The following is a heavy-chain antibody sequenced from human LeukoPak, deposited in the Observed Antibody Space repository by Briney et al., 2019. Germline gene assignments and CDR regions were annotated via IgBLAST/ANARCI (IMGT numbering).Heavy chain of an antibody. CDR3: ARERGWLQFPDAFDI. CDR2: IYSGGST. Sequence: GGSLRLSCAASGFTFNSFAMTWARQAPGKGLEWVSVIYSGGSTYYADSVKGRFTISRDNSKNTLYLQMNSLRAEDTAVYYCARERGWLQFPDAFDIWGQGTMVTVSS. CDR1: GFTFNSFA. V-gene: IGHV3-53*01. J-gene: IGHJ3*02. D-gene: IGHD5-24*01.